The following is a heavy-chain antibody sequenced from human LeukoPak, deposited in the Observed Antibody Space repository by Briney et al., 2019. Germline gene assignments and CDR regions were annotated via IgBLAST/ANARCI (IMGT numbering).Heavy chain of an antibody. Sequence: PGGSLRLSCAASGFTVSSNYMSWVRQAPGKGLEWVSVIYSGGSTYYADSVKGRFTISRDNSKNTLYLQMNSLRAEDTAVYYCARGWRGDYVAYWGQGTLVTVSS. V-gene: IGHV3-53*01. J-gene: IGHJ4*02. CDR2: IYSGGST. D-gene: IGHD3-3*01. CDR3: ARGWRGDYVAY. CDR1: GFTVSSNY.